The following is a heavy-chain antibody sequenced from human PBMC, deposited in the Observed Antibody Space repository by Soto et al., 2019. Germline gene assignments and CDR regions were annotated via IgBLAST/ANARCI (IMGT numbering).Heavy chain of an antibody. D-gene: IGHD1-26*01. V-gene: IGHV4-61*01. Sequence: QVQLQESGPGQLKPSETLSLTCSVSGTSVRSGTYYWTWIRQRPGKGLEWIVYMYYGGRTNYNPSLKSRLTMSIDESKNQFSLRLHSVTAADTAMYYCAGDRIGPGATFDLWGQGNLVAVSS. CDR1: GTSVRSGTYY. CDR3: AGDRIGPGATFDL. CDR2: MYYGGRT. J-gene: IGHJ4*02.